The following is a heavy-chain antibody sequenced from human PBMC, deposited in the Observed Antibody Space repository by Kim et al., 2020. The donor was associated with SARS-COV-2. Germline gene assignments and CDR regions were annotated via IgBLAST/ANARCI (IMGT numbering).Heavy chain of an antibody. D-gene: IGHD5-18*01. CDR3: ARIQLGRSGYYYGMDV. J-gene: IGHJ6*02. V-gene: IGHV3-7*04. Sequence: SVKGRFTISRDNAKNSLYLQMNSLRAEDTAVYYCARIQLGRSGYYYGMDVWGQGTTVTVSS.